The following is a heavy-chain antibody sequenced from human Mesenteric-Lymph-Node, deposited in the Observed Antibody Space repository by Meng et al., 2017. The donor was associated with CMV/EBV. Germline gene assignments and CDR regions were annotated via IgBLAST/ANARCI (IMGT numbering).Heavy chain of an antibody. CDR2: IIPIFGTA. CDR3: ARELEDYYDRSGYFEY. V-gene: IGHV1-69*05. CDR1: GTFSSYA. D-gene: IGHD3-22*01. Sequence: GTFSSYAIIWGRPTPAQGLEWMGGIIPIFGTANYAQKFQCRVTITTDESSTTAYMELSSLRSEDTAVYYCARELEDYYDRSGYFEYWGQGNLVTVSS. J-gene: IGHJ4*02.